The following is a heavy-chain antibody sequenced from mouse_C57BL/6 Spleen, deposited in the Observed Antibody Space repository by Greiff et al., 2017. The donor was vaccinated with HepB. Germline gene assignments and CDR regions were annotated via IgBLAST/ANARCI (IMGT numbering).Heavy chain of an antibody. D-gene: IGHD1-1*01. CDR3: ARSGTTVVADY. J-gene: IGHJ2*01. V-gene: IGHV1-82*01. CDR2: IYPGDGDT. CDR1: GYAFSSSW. Sequence: QVQLQQSGPELVKPGASVKISCKASGYAFSSSWMNWVKQRPGKGLEWIGRIYPGDGDTNYNGKFKGKATLTADKSSSTAHMQLSSLTSEDSAVYFCARSGTTVVADYWGQGTTLTVSS.